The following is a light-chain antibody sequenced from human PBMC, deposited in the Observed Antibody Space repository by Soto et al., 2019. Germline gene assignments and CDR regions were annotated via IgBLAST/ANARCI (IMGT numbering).Light chain of an antibody. V-gene: IGLV1-44*01. CDR1: TSIIGSKT. Sequence: QSVLTQPPSASGTPGQRVTISCSGSTSIIGSKTVNWYQQLPGTAPKLLIFYNNQRPSGVPDRFSGSKSGTSASLAISGLQSEAEADYYCAAWDDSLNGQWVFGGGTKVTVL. CDR3: AAWDDSLNGQWV. J-gene: IGLJ3*02. CDR2: YNN.